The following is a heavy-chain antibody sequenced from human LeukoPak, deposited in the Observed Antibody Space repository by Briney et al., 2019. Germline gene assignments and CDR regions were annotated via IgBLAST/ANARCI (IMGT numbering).Heavy chain of an antibody. J-gene: IGHJ2*01. CDR1: GFTFSAHT. CDR2: IISTSSYI. D-gene: IGHD2/OR15-2a*01. CDR3: ARDGGTGSSSPFYLYSDL. V-gene: IGHV3-21*01. Sequence: PGVSLRLSRAASGFTFSAHTINWVRQSPGKGLEWVLSIISTSSYIYSADSVKRRFTISGDNAKHTLFLHMKTLTANDTRLYYCARDGGTGSSSPFYLYSDLWGRGTLVTVSS.